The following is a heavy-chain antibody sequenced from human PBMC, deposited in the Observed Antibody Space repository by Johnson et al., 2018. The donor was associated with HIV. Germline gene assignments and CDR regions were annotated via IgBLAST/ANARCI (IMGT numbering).Heavy chain of an antibody. CDR3: ASREPYYDGSSGYRAFDI. CDR2: IRYDGSNK. V-gene: IGHV3-30*02. D-gene: IGHD3-22*01. Sequence: QMLLVESGGGVVQPGGSLRLSCAASGFTFSSYGMHWVRQAPGKGLEWVAFIRYDGSNKYYADSVKGRFTISRDNYKNTLYLQMNNLRAEDTAVYYWASREPYYDGSSGYRAFDIWGQRTKGTVS. CDR1: GFTFSSYG. J-gene: IGHJ3*02.